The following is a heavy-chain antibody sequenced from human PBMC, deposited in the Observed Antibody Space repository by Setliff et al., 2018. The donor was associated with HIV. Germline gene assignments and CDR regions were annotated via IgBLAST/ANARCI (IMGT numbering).Heavy chain of an antibody. J-gene: IGHJ6*02. V-gene: IGHV3-30*02. CDR2: IWYDGSNK. Sequence: PGGSLRLSCAASGFTFSSYGMHWVRQAPGKGLEWVAVIWYDGSNKYYADPVKGRFTISRDNSKNTLYLQMNSLRAEDTAVYYCAKEVEYSSSGGLYYYGMDVWGQGTTVTVSS. CDR3: AKEVEYSSSGGLYYYGMDV. D-gene: IGHD6-13*01. CDR1: GFTFSSYG.